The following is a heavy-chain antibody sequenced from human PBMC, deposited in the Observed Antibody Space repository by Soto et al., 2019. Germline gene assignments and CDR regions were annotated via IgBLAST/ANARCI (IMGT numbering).Heavy chain of an antibody. CDR2: IYYSGST. J-gene: IGHJ6*02. CDR3: ARAPCGFWSGYPPYGMDV. V-gene: IGHV4-31*03. Sequence: QVQLQESGPGLVKPSQTLSLTCTVSGGSISSGGYYWSWIRQHPGKGLEWIGYIYYSGSTYYNPSTKSRVTISVDTSKTQFSPRLGSVTAVDRAVYYCARAPCGFWSGYPPYGMDVWGQGTTVTVSS. CDR1: GGSISSGGYY. D-gene: IGHD3-3*01.